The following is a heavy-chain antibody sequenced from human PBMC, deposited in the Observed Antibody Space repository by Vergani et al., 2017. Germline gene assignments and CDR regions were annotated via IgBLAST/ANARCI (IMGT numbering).Heavy chain of an antibody. D-gene: IGHD3-9*01. Sequence: QVTLKESGPVLVKPTETLTLTCTVSGFSLSNARMGVSWIRQPPGKALEGLAHIFSNDEKSYSTSLKSRLTISKDTSKSHVVLTMTNMDPVDTATYYCARIAFDILTDVMLFDIWGQGTMVTVSS. CDR1: GFSLSNARMG. J-gene: IGHJ3*02. CDR2: IFSNDEK. CDR3: ARIAFDILTDVMLFDI. V-gene: IGHV2-26*01.